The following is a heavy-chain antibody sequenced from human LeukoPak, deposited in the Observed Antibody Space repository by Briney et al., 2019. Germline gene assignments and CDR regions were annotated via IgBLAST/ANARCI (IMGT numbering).Heavy chain of an antibody. J-gene: IGHJ6*03. V-gene: IGHV4-39*07. CDR2: IYYSGST. CDR1: GGSISSSSYY. D-gene: IGHD6-6*01. Sequence: SETPSLTCTVSGGSISSSSYYCGWIRQPPGKGLEWIGSIYYSGSTYYNPSLKSRVTISVDTSKNHFSLKLSSVTAADTAVYYCARDRKLVRDYYYYYYMDVWGKGTTVTVSS. CDR3: ARDRKLVRDYYYYYYMDV.